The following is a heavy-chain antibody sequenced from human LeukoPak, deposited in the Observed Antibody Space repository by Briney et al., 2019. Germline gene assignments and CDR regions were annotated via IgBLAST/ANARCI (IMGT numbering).Heavy chain of an antibody. CDR3: ARGRYITMVRGVPRWFDP. D-gene: IGHD3-10*01. CDR1: GYTFTSYD. V-gene: IGHV1-8*01. CDR2: MNPNSGNT. Sequence: ASVKVSCKASGYTFTSYDINWVRQATGQGLEWMGWMNPNSGNTGYAQKFQGRVTMTRNTSISTAYMELSSLRSEDTAVYYCARGRYITMVRGVPRWFDPWGQGTLVTVSS. J-gene: IGHJ5*02.